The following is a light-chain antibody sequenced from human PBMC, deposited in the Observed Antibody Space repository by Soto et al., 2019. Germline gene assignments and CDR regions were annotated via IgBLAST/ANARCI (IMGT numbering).Light chain of an antibody. Sequence: QSVLTQPPSASGTPGQRVTISCSESSSNIGSNTVNWYQQLPGTAPKLLIYSNNQRPSGVPDRFSGPKSGTSASLAISGLQSEDEADYYCAAWDDSLNGHVVFGGGTKLTVL. CDR2: SNN. V-gene: IGLV1-44*01. CDR3: AAWDDSLNGHVV. CDR1: SSNIGSNT. J-gene: IGLJ2*01.